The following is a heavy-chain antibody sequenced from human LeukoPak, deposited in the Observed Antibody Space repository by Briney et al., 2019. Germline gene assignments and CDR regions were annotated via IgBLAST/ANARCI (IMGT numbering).Heavy chain of an antibody. CDR2: MNPNSGNT. CDR3: ARRRGYSSGWRYFDY. V-gene: IGHV1-8*01. Sequence: ASVKVSCKASGYTLTSYDINWVRQATGQGLEWMGWMNPNSGNTGYAQKFQGRVTMTRNTSISTAYMELSSLRSEDTAVYYCARRRGYSSGWRYFDYWGQGTLVTVSS. D-gene: IGHD6-19*01. CDR1: GYTLTSYD. J-gene: IGHJ4*02.